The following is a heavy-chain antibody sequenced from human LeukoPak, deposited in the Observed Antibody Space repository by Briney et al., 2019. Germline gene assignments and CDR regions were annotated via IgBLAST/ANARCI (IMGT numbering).Heavy chain of an antibody. Sequence: GGSLRLSCAASGFTFSDSYMSWIREAPGKGLEWVLHLCSSSSYTNYADTVKGRYTISRDNVKNSLYIHMSTLRDEGTAVYYCARRFWYAFEIWGQGTMVTVSS. J-gene: IGHJ3*02. V-gene: IGHV3-11*03. CDR3: ARRFWYAFEI. D-gene: IGHD3-3*01. CDR1: GFTFSDSY. CDR2: LCSSSSYT.